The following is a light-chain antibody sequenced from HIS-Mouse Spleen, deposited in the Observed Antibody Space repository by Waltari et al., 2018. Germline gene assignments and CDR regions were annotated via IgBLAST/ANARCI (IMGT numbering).Light chain of an antibody. Sequence: SYELTQPPSVSVSPGQTASITCSGAKLGDKYACWYQQKPGQSPVLVIYQDSKRPSGIPERFSGSNSGNTATLTIRGTQAMDEADYYCQAWDSSTVVFGGGTKLTVL. CDR3: QAWDSSTVV. J-gene: IGLJ2*01. CDR2: QDS. V-gene: IGLV3-1*01. CDR1: KLGDKY.